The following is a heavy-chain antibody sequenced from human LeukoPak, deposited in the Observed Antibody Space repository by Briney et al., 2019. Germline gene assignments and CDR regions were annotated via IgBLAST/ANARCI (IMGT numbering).Heavy chain of an antibody. CDR2: ILPHSGDT. Sequence: ASVKVSCKASGYSFSVYYIEWLRQVPGEGLEWVGWILPHSGDTFYAQKFRGRVTMTADTSISTAYMELSRLQSDDTGIYFCARPPRDLVSAAPFDYWGQGTLVAVS. J-gene: IGHJ4*01. CDR1: GYSFSVYY. D-gene: IGHD5/OR15-5a*01. V-gene: IGHV1-2*02. CDR3: ARPPRDLVSAAPFDY.